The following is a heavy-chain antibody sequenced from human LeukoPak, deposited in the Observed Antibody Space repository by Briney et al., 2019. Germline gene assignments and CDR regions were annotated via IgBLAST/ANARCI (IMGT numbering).Heavy chain of an antibody. CDR1: GYTFTNYN. Sequence: GGSLRLSCAASGYTFTNYNMYWVRQAPGKGLEWVSSISSTSNYIYYADSVRGRFTISRDNAENSLYLQMNSLRAEDTALYYCARKRPNYFDYWGQGTLVTVSS. CDR3: ARKRPNYFDY. CDR2: ISSTSNYI. V-gene: IGHV3-21*06. J-gene: IGHJ4*02.